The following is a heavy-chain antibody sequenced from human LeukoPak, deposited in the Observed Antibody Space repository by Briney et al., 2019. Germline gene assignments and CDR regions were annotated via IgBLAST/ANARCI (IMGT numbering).Heavy chain of an antibody. CDR2: ISSSSSYI. J-gene: IGHJ4*02. CDR3: AMRIAVAGSLDY. Sequence: GGSLRLSCAASGFTFSSYSMNWVRQAPGRGLEGVSSISSSSSYIYYADSVKGRFTISRDNAKNSLYLQMNSLRAEDTAVYYCAMRIAVAGSLDYWGQGTLVTVSS. CDR1: GFTFSSYS. D-gene: IGHD6-19*01. V-gene: IGHV3-21*01.